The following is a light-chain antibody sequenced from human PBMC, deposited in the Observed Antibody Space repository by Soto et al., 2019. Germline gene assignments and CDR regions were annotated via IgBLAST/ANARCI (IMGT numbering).Light chain of an antibody. CDR2: EVT. V-gene: IGLV2-8*01. J-gene: IGLJ3*02. Sequence: QSALTQPPSASGSPGQSVTISCTGTSSDVGAYNYVSWYQQHPGKAPKLMIYEVTKRPSGVPDRFSGSKSDNTASLTVSGLQAEYEADYYCTSYAGSNNWVFGGGTQLTVL. CDR1: SSDVGAYNY. CDR3: TSYAGSNNWV.